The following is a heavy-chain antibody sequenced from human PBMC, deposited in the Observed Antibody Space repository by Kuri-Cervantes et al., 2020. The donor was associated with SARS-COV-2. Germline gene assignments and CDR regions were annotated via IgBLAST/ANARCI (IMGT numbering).Heavy chain of an antibody. CDR2: INYSGST. J-gene: IGHJ6*02. Sequence: GSLRLSCTVSGGSISSYYWSWIRQPPGQGLEWIGYINYSGSTNYYPSRKSRITISINTSKNQFPLKLSSVTAADTAVYYCVAVRGVIPYYYYYYGMDVWGQGTTVTVSS. V-gene: IGHV4-59*01. D-gene: IGHD3-10*01. CDR3: VAVRGVIPYYYYYYGMDV. CDR1: GGSISSYY.